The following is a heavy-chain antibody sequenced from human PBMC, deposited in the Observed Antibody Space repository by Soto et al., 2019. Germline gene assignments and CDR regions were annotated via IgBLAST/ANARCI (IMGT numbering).Heavy chain of an antibody. CDR3: AKGGSGNYLTYYYYYGMDV. J-gene: IGHJ6*02. Sequence: SLRLSCAASGFSLMNNGMHWFLQSRVKVLWGVAVISYDGNNKYYADSVKGRFTISRDNSKNTVYLEMNNLRAEDTAMYYCAKGGSGNYLTYYYYYGMDVWGQGTTVTVSS. D-gene: IGHD3-22*01. CDR1: GFSLMNNG. V-gene: IGHV3-30*18. CDR2: ISYDGNNK.